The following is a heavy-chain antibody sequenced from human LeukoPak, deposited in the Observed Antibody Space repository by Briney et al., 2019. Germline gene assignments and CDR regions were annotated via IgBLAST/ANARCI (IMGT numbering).Heavy chain of an antibody. J-gene: IGHJ4*02. CDR2: ILYVGSNK. D-gene: IGHD3-16*01. Sequence: PGRSLRLSCAASGFTFSSYAMHWVRQAPGKGLEWVAVILYVGSNKYYADSVKGRFTISRDNSKNTLCLQMNSLRAEDTAVYYCARAPGGGYFDYWGKGTLVTVSS. CDR1: GFTFSSYA. V-gene: IGHV3-30-3*01. CDR3: ARAPGGGYFDY.